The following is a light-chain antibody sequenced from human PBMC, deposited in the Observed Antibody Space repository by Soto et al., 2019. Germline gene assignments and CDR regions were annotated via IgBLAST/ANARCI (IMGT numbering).Light chain of an antibody. CDR3: MQALQTPVT. CDR2: LGS. J-gene: IGKJ5*01. V-gene: IGKV2-28*01. Sequence: DIVLTQSPLSLPVTPGEPASISCRSSQSLLHRNGFNYLDWYLQKPGQSPQLLIYLGSNRASGVPDRFSGSGSGTYFTLKISRVEAEDVGVYYCMQALQTPVTFGQGTRLEIK. CDR1: QSLLHRNGFNY.